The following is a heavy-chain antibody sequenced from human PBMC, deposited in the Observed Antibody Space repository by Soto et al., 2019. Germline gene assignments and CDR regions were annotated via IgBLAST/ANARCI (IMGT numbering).Heavy chain of an antibody. V-gene: IGHV3-23*01. CDR1: GFTFSNYG. CDR3: AADEGRVYWSSFDY. Sequence: EVQLLESGGGLVQPGGSLRLSCAASGFTFSNYGMSWVRQAPGRGLEWISRLSTSGARTYYADSVKGRFTISRDNSKNTLLLQMNSLRAEDTALYCCAADEGRVYWSSFDYWSQGTLVTVSS. D-gene: IGHD2-8*01. J-gene: IGHJ4*02. CDR2: LSTSGART.